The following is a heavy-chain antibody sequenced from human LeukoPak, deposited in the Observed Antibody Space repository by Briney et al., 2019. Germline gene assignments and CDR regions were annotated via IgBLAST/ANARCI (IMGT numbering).Heavy chain of an antibody. Sequence: ASVKVSYKASGYTFTSYGISWVRQAPGQGLEWMGRISAYNGNTNYAQKLQGKVTMTTDTSTSTAYMELRSLRSDDTAVYYCARGYGSGGSCYPFDYWGQRTLVTVSS. J-gene: IGHJ4*02. CDR1: GYTFTSYG. D-gene: IGHD2-15*01. CDR2: ISAYNGNT. CDR3: ARGYGSGGSCYPFDY. V-gene: IGHV1-18*01.